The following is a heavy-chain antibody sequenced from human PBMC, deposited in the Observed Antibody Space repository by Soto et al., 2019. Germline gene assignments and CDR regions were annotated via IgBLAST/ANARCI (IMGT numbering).Heavy chain of an antibody. CDR2: IIPILGIA. J-gene: IGHJ4*02. CDR3: ARDQGSGSYSFDY. Sequence: QVQLVQSGAEVKKPGSSVKVSCKASGGTFSSYTISWVRQAPGQGLEWMGRIIPILGIANYAQKFQGRVTXTXDXXTSTAYMELSSLRSEDTAVYYCARDQGSGSYSFDYWGQGTLVTVSS. D-gene: IGHD3-10*01. V-gene: IGHV1-69*08. CDR1: GGTFSSYT.